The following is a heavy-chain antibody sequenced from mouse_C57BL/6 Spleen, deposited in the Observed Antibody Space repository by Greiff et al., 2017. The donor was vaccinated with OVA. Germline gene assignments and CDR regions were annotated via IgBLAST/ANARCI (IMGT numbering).Heavy chain of an antibody. J-gene: IGHJ3*01. CDR1: GFTFSSYA. CDR2: ISDGGSYT. Sequence: EVMLVESGGGLVKPGGSLKLSCAASGFTFSSYAMSWVRQTPEKRLEWVATISDGGSYTYYPDNVKGRFTISRDNAKNNLYLQMSHLKSEDTAMXYCARALTGTGFAYWGQGTLVTVSA. D-gene: IGHD4-1*01. V-gene: IGHV5-4*03. CDR3: ARALTGTGFAY.